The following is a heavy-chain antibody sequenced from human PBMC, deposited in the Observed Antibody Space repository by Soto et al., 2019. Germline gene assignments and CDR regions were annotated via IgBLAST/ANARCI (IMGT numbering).Heavy chain of an antibody. CDR1: GFTFSSYG. J-gene: IGHJ4*02. V-gene: IGHV3-33*01. CDR3: ARDRIAAAGTRYLDY. D-gene: IGHD6-13*01. Sequence: GGSLRLSCAASGFTFSSYGMHWVRQAPGKGLEWVAVIGYDGSNKYYADSVKGRFTISRDNSKNTLFLQMNSLRAEETAVYYCARDRIAAAGTRYLDYWGQGTLVTVSS. CDR2: IGYDGSNK.